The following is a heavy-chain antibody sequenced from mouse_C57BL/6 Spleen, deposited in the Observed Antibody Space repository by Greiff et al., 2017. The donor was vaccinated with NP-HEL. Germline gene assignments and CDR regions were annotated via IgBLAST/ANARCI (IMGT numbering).Heavy chain of an antibody. J-gene: IGHJ4*01. V-gene: IGHV1-82*01. CDR2: IYPGDGDT. D-gene: IGHD2-2*01. CDR1: GYAFSSSW. Sequence: VQLQQSGPELVKPGASVKISCKASGYAFSSSWMNWVKQRPGKGLEWIGRIYPGDGDTNYNGKFKGKATLTADKSSSTAYMQLSSLTSEDSAVYVCARASYGYGYAMDYWGQGTSVTVSS. CDR3: ARASYGYGYAMDY.